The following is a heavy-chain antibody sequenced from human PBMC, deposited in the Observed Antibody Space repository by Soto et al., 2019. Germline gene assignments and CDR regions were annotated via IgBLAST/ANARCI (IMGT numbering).Heavy chain of an antibody. V-gene: IGHV3-48*03. J-gene: IGHJ4*02. CDR1: GFIFSHFG. Sequence: EVQLVESGGRLVQPGGSLRLSCAASGFIFSHFGLTWVRQAPGKGLEWVSHINAPATSTLYANSVRGRFAISRDNARNSVYLQMSSLTGDDTAVYYCTRDPEGVLDFDYWGQGTLVTVSS. D-gene: IGHD2-8*01. CDR3: TRDPEGVLDFDY. CDR2: INAPATST.